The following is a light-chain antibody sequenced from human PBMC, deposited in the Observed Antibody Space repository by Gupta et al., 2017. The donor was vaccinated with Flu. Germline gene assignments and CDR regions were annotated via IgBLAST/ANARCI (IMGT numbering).Light chain of an antibody. Sequence: QSVLTQPPSASGTPGQRVTISCSGSSSHLGSNYVYWYQQLPGTAPKLLIYRNNQRPSGVPDRFSGSKSGTAASLAISGLRSVDEADYYCAAWDDSFNWVFGGGTKLTVL. J-gene: IGLJ3*02. CDR3: AAWDDSFNWV. V-gene: IGLV1-47*01. CDR1: SSHLGSNY. CDR2: RNN.